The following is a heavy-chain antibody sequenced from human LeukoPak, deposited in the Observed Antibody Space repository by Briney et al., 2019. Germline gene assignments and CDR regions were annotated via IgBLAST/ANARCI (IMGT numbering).Heavy chain of an antibody. V-gene: IGHV5-51*01. J-gene: IGHJ4*02. D-gene: IGHD5-18*01. CDR1: GYSFTSYW. CDR3: ARGYSYGYLDY. CDR2: IYPGDSDT. Sequence: GESLKISCKGSGYSFTSYWSGWGRQMPGKGREWMGIIYPGDSDTRYSPSFQGQVTISADKSISTAYLQWSSLKASDNAMYYCARGYSYGYLDYWGQGTLVTVSS.